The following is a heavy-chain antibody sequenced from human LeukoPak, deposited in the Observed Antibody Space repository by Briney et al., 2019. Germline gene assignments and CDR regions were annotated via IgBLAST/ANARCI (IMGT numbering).Heavy chain of an antibody. J-gene: IGHJ3*02. CDR1: GGSVSSGSYY. CDR3: ARGRGVYDDTYDI. CDR2: ICYSDSC. V-gene: IGHV4-61*03. Sequence: SDTLSLTCTVSGGSVSSGSYYWIWTRPPPGKALEWIGYICYSDSCNNTPSLKSRVTTSVDTSKNHISLKPSTVTAADTAVYYCARGRGVYDDTYDIWGQGTMVTASS. D-gene: IGHD6-6*01.